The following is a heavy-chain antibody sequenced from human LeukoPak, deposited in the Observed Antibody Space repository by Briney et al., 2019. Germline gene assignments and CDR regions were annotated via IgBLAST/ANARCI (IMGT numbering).Heavy chain of an antibody. V-gene: IGHV3-48*01. CDR1: GFIFGDYN. CDR3: ARVGNTGDAVIIPAAMGFDN. D-gene: IGHD2-2*01. CDR2: MSSTSTTI. Sequence: GGSLRLSCAASGFIFGDYNMNWVRQVPGRGLEWISYMSSTSTTIFYADSVKGRFTISRDNAKNSLYLQMNSLRAEDTAVYFCARVGNTGDAVIIPAAMGFDNWGQGTVVTVSS. J-gene: IGHJ4*02.